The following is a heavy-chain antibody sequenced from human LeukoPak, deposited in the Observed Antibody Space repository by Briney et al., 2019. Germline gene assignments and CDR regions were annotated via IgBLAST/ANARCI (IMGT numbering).Heavy chain of an antibody. CDR2: ISYDGSNK. CDR3: ARDFGVQDWTYYMDV. CDR1: GFTFSSYA. D-gene: IGHD1-1*01. V-gene: IGHV3-30-3*01. J-gene: IGHJ6*03. Sequence: GRSLRLSCAASGFTFSSYAMHWVRQAPGKGLEWVAVISYDGSNKYYADSVKGRFTISRDNSKNTLYLQMNSLRAEDTAVYYCARDFGVQDWTYYMDVWGKGTTVTVSS.